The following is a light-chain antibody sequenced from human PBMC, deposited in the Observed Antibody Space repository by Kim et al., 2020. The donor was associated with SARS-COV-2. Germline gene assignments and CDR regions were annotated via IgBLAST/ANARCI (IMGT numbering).Light chain of an antibody. Sequence: ASPGERATLTCRASQSILNYVAWYEQKPGQAPRLLIYGASTRATGIPARFSGSGSGTEFTLTISSLQSEDFGFYFCYQYHKWPRTFGQGTKVDIK. CDR1: QSILNY. CDR2: GAS. J-gene: IGKJ1*01. CDR3: YQYHKWPRT. V-gene: IGKV3-15*01.